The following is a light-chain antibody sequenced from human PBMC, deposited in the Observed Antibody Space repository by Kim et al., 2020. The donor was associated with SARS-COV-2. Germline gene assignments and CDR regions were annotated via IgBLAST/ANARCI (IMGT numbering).Light chain of an antibody. Sequence: SSELTQDPAVSVALGQRVRITCQGDSLRSYYATWYQEKPGQAPVPVIYGKNSRPSGIPDRFSGSTSGNTASLTITGAQAEDEADYYCNSRDSSGDHWVFG. CDR2: GKN. CDR3: NSRDSSGDHWV. J-gene: IGLJ3*02. CDR1: SLRSYY. V-gene: IGLV3-19*01.